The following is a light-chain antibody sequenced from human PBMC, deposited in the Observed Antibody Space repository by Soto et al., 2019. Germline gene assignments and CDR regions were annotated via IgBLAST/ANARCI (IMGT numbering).Light chain of an antibody. CDR3: SSSAGICPYLV. V-gene: IGLV2-8*01. J-gene: IGLJ3*02. Sequence: QSALTQPPSASGSPGQSVTISCTGTSSDIGGYNSVSWYQQHPGKAPRLMIYEVNNRPSGVPDRFSGSKSGYTASLTVSGVQTEDESVYYCSSSAGICPYLVFGGGTQLTVL. CDR2: EVN. CDR1: SSDIGGYNS.